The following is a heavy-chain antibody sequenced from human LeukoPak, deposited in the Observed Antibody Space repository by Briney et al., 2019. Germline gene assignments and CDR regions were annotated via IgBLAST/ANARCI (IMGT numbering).Heavy chain of an antibody. Sequence: SETLSLTCTVSGGALSLYYWSWIRQPPGKGLEWIGYVYYSGSTNYNPSLKSRVTMSLDTSKNQFSLSLTSVTAADTAVYYCARIGSGNCYGWFEPWGQGTLVTVSS. CDR2: VYYSGST. V-gene: IGHV4-59*13. D-gene: IGHD2-15*01. CDR3: ARIGSGNCYGWFEP. CDR1: GGALSLYY. J-gene: IGHJ5*02.